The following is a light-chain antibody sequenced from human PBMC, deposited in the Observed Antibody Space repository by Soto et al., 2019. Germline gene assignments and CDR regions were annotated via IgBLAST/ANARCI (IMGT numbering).Light chain of an antibody. Sequence: VLAHCPCTRSLSPGERATRCCRASQSVSIIYLAWYQQKPGQAPGLLIYGAYSRATGIPDRFSGSGPRPDLTIHISRMEPEPFAVYSRNKYGRSTKWTFGQR. CDR1: QSVSIIY. V-gene: IGKV3-20*01. J-gene: IGKJ1*01. CDR3: NKYGRSTKWT. CDR2: GAY.